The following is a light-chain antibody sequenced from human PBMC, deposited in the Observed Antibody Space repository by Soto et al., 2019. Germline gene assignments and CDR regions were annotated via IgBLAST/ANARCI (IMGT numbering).Light chain of an antibody. V-gene: IGKV3-20*01. CDR3: QQYGSSLFT. CDR1: QSVSSKY. J-gene: IGKJ3*01. CDR2: GTS. Sequence: VLTQSPGTLSLSPGERATPSCRASQSVSSKYLAWYQQKPGQAPRVLIYGTSIRASGVPERFSGGGSGTDFTLTITRLEPEDFAVYYCQQYGSSLFTFGPGTKVDNK.